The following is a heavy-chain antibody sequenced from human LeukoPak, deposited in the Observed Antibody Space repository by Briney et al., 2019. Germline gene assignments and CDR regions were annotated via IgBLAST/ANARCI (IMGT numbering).Heavy chain of an antibody. CDR1: GGTFSSYA. D-gene: IGHD3-10*01. Sequence: GSSVKVSCKASGGTFSSYAISWVRQAPGQGLEWMGRIIPILGIANYAQKFQGRVTITADKSTSTAYMELSSLRSEDTAVYYCALEGELLSTDAFDIWGQGTMVTVSS. V-gene: IGHV1-69*04. CDR3: ALEGELLSTDAFDI. J-gene: IGHJ3*02. CDR2: IIPILGIA.